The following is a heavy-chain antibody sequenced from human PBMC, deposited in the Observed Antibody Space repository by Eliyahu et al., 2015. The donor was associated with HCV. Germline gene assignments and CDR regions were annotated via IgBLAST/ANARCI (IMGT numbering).Heavy chain of an antibody. CDR2: XRYDGSNK. J-gene: IGHJ4*02. CDR3: ARDILYCSGNDCYKYFDC. V-gene: IGHV3-33*01. CDR1: GXTFSTXG. D-gene: IGHD2-15*01. Sequence: QVQLVESGGGVVQPGTSLRLSCAAXGXTFSTXGMPWARRAXGDGLXWXAFXRYDGSNKYYVDXVKGRFTISRDNSKNTLYLQMNSLRAEDTAVYYCARDILYCSGNDCYKYFDCWGQGTLVTVSS.